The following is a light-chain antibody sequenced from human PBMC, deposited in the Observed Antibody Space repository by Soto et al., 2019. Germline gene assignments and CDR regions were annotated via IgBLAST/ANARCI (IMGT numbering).Light chain of an antibody. J-gene: IGKJ4*01. CDR2: AAS. V-gene: IGKV1-6*01. CDR1: QGIRTD. CDR3: LQNHNYPLT. Sequence: AIQMTQSPSSLSASVGDRVSITCRASQGIRTDLGWYQQKPGKAPKLLIYAASTVQSGVPSRFSGSRSGTDFALTISSLQPEDFATYYCLQNHNYPLTFGGGTKVEIK.